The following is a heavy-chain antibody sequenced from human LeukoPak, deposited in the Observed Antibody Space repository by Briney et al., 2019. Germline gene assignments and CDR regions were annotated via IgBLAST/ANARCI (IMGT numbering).Heavy chain of an antibody. V-gene: IGHV4-59*01. Sequence: SETLSLTCTVSGGSISSYYWSWIRQPPGKGLEWIGYIYYSGSTNYNPSLKSRVTISVDTSKNQFSLKLSSVTAADTAVYYCARAPSYYDFWSGYYTGMTYFDYWGQGTLVTVSS. CDR1: GGSISSYY. D-gene: IGHD3-3*01. J-gene: IGHJ4*02. CDR2: IYYSGST. CDR3: ARAPSYYDFWSGYYTGMTYFDY.